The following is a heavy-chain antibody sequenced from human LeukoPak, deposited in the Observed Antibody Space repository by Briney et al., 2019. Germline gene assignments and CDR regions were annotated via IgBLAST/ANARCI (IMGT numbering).Heavy chain of an antibody. CDR2: IYYSGST. J-gene: IGHJ4*02. CDR1: VNFITSHY. CDR3: ARTGSTVTMLYPFDH. V-gene: IGHV4-59*11. Sequence: SETQSLTCTVSVNFITSHYWSWFRQPPGKGPEWIGYIYYSGSTNYNPSLKSRVSISVDTSKNQFSLKLSSVTAADTAVYYCARTGSTVTMLYPFDHWGQGTLVTVSS. D-gene: IGHD4-17*01.